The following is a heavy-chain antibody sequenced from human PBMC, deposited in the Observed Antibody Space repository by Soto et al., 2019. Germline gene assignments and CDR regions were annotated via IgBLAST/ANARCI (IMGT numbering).Heavy chain of an antibody. CDR1: GFTFSAYS. CDR2: ISSSSSTI. Sequence: EVPLVESGGGLVQPGGSLRLSCAASGFTFSAYSMNWVRQAPGKGLEWVSYISSSSSTIYYAASVKGRFTISRDNANKPLSLKMTSLRAEDTAVYYCARVTAKDLDYWGQGTLVTVSS. CDR3: ARVTAKDLDY. D-gene: IGHD5-18*01. V-gene: IGHV3-48*01. J-gene: IGHJ4*02.